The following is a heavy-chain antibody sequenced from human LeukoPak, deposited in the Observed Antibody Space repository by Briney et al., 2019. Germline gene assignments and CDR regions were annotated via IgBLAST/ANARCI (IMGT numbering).Heavy chain of an antibody. D-gene: IGHD3-22*01. CDR2: INPNSGGT. CDR1: GYTFTGYY. CDR3: ARDYYDRFGYGAFDY. V-gene: IGHV1-2*02. J-gene: IGHJ4*02. Sequence: GASVKVSCKASGYTFTGYYMHWVRQAPGQGLEWMGWINPNSGGTNYAQKFQVRVTMTRDTSISTAYMELSRLRSDDTAVYYCARDYYDRFGYGAFDYWGQGTLVTVSS.